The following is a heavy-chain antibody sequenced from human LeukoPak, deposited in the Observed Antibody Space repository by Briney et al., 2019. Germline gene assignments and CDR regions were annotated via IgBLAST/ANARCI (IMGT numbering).Heavy chain of an antibody. CDR3: AQSGYSGYDYSD. CDR1: GYTFTGYY. V-gene: IGHV1-2*02. J-gene: IGHJ4*02. D-gene: IGHD5-12*01. CDR2: INPNNGGT. Sequence: ASVTVSCKASGYTFTGYYMHWVRQAPGQGLEWMGWINPNNGGTNYAQQFQGRVTMTRDTSISTAYMELSRLRSDDTAVYYCAQSGYSGYDYSDWGQGTLVTVSS.